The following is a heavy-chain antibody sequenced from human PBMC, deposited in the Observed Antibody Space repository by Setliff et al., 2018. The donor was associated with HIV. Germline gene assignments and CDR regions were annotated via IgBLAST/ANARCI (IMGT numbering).Heavy chain of an antibody. CDR2: ISSSGSTI. Sequence: GESLKISCAASRFTFSTYSMNWVRQAPGKGLEWISYISSSGSTIFYADSVKGRFTISRDNAKNSLYLQMNSLRAEDTAVYYCALFYYGSSGHFDYWGQGTPVTVSS. D-gene: IGHD3-22*01. CDR1: RFTFSTYS. V-gene: IGHV3-48*01. J-gene: IGHJ4*02. CDR3: ALFYYGSSGHFDY.